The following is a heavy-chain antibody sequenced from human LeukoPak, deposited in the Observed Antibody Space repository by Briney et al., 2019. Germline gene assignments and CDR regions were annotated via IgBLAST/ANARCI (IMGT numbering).Heavy chain of an antibody. Sequence: TASETLSLTCTVSGGSVSIGSYYWSWIRQPPGKGLEWIGYMYYSGRSNYNQSLKSRVTISGDTSKNQFSLKLSSVTAADTAVYYCARQGFWSGYLYGMDVWGQGTTVTVSS. CDR2: MYYSGRS. V-gene: IGHV4-61*01. J-gene: IGHJ6*02. D-gene: IGHD3-3*01. CDR1: GGSVSIGSYY. CDR3: ARQGFWSGYLYGMDV.